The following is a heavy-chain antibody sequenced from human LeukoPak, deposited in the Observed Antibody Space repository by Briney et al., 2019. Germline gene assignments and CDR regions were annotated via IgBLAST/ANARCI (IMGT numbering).Heavy chain of an antibody. V-gene: IGHV4-61*02. Sequence: PSETLSLTCTVSGGSISSGSYYWSWIRQPAGKGLEWIGRIYTSGSTNYNPSLKSRVTISVDTSKNQFSLKLSSVTAADTAVYFCARSVSGSYGAFDIWGQGTLVTVSS. CDR1: GGSISSGSYY. J-gene: IGHJ3*02. D-gene: IGHD1-26*01. CDR2: IYTSGST. CDR3: ARSVSGSYGAFDI.